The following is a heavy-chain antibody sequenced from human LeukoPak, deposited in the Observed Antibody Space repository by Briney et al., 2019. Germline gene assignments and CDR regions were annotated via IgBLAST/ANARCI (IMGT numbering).Heavy chain of an antibody. D-gene: IGHD5-18*01. J-gene: IGHJ4*02. CDR3: ASSVDTAMVGVY. CDR2: IYTSGNT. Sequence: SQTLSLTCTVSGGSISSGGYYWSWIRQPAGKGLEWIGRIYTSGNTNYNPALKSRVSMSLDTSKNQFSLKLSSVTAADTAVYYCASSVDTAMVGVYWGQGTLVTVSS. V-gene: IGHV4-61*02. CDR1: GGSISSGGYY.